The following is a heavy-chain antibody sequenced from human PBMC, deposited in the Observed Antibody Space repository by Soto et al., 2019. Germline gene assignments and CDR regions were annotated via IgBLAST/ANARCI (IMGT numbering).Heavy chain of an antibody. CDR1: GDSFSNHY. CDR3: ARDRYFYDSRGYYRTLDS. Sequence: PSETLSLTCTISGDSFSNHYWTWIRQSPGKGLEWIGYTFHSGITDYNPSVKSRVTISIDKSRNLFSLNLTSVTAADTAVYYCARDRYFYDSRGYYRTLDSWGQGTLVTVSS. J-gene: IGHJ5*01. CDR2: TFHSGIT. V-gene: IGHV4-59*11. D-gene: IGHD3-22*01.